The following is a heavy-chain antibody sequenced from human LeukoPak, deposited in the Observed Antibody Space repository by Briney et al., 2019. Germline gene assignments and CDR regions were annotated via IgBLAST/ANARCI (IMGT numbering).Heavy chain of an antibody. Sequence: PGGSLRLSRAASGFTFNSYSMNWVRQAPGKGLEWVSSISSSSSYIYYADSVKGRFTISRDNAKNSLYLQMNSLRAEDTAVYYCARDKYGDYVIDYWGQGTLVTVSS. V-gene: IGHV3-21*01. CDR3: ARDKYGDYVIDY. CDR2: ISSSSSYI. CDR1: GFTFNSYS. J-gene: IGHJ4*02. D-gene: IGHD4-17*01.